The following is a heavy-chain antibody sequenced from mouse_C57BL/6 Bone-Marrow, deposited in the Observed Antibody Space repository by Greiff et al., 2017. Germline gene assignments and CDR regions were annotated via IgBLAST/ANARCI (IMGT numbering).Heavy chain of an antibody. CDR1: GYSITSGYY. V-gene: IGHV3-6*01. Sequence: EVKLMESGPGLVKPSQSLSLTCSVTGYSITSGYYWNWIRQFPGNKLEWMGYISYDGSNNYNPSLKNRISITRDTSKNQFFLKLNSVTTEDTATYYCARRGYDGYYDAMDYWGQGTSVTVSS. CDR2: ISYDGSN. D-gene: IGHD2-3*01. J-gene: IGHJ4*01. CDR3: ARRGYDGYYDAMDY.